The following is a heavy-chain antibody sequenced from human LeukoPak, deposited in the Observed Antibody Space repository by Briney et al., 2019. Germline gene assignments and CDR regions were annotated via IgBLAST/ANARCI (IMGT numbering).Heavy chain of an antibody. Sequence: PGGSLRLSRAASGFTFSSYWMSWVRQAPGKGREWVANIKQNGSEKYYVDSVKGPFTISRDNAKNSLYLQMNSLGAEDTAVYYGAREGGPRGYYGMDVWGKGTTVTVSS. D-gene: IGHD1-26*01. CDR3: AREGGPRGYYGMDV. J-gene: IGHJ6*04. V-gene: IGHV3-7*03. CDR2: IKQNGSEK. CDR1: GFTFSSYW.